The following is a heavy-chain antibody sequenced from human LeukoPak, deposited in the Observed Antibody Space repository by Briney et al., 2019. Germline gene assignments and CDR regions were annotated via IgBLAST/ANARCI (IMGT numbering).Heavy chain of an antibody. CDR3: AKGMVRGVILKGFDY. V-gene: IGHV3-23*01. CDR2: IRAGGDNT. CDR1: GFTFSSYG. D-gene: IGHD3-10*01. Sequence: GGSLRLSCAASGFTFSSYGMSWVRQAPGKGLEWVSGIRAGGDNTYYADSVKGRFAISRDNSKNTLYLQMNSLRAEDTAVYYCAKGMVRGVILKGFDYWGQGTLVTVSS. J-gene: IGHJ4*02.